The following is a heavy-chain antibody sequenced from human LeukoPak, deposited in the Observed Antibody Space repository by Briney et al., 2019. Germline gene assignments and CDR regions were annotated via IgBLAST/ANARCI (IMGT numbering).Heavy chain of an antibody. Sequence: GESLKISCKGSGYSFTSYWISWVRQMPGKGLEWMGRIDPSDSYTNYSPSFQGHVTISADKSISTAYLQWSSHKASDTSMYYCALAFKEAAYYFDYWGQGTLVTVSS. CDR3: ALAFKEAAYYFDY. V-gene: IGHV5-10-1*01. CDR2: IDPSDSYT. D-gene: IGHD3-3*02. CDR1: GYSFTSYW. J-gene: IGHJ4*02.